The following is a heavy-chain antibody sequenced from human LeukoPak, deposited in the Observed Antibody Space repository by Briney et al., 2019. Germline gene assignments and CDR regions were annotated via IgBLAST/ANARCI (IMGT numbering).Heavy chain of an antibody. Sequence: SETLSLTCAVYGGSFSGYYWSWIRQPLGKGLEWIGYIYYSGSTNYNPSLKSRVTISVDTSKNQFSLKLSSVTAADTAVYYCARGGWWYHDAFDIWGQGTMVTVSS. V-gene: IGHV4-59*01. J-gene: IGHJ3*02. CDR1: GGSFSGYY. CDR3: ARGGWWYHDAFDI. D-gene: IGHD2-15*01. CDR2: IYYSGST.